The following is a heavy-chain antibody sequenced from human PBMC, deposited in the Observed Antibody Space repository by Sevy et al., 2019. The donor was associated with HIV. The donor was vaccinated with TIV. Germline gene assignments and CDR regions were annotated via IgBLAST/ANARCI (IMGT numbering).Heavy chain of an antibody. CDR2: IYYSGST. Sequence: SETLSLTCTVSGGSISSYYWSWIRQPPGKGLEWIGYIYYSGSTNYNPSLKSRVTISVDTSKNQFSLKLSSVTAADTAVYYCARDLKAYYYYYMDVWGKGTTVTVSS. CDR3: ARDLKAYYYYYMDV. J-gene: IGHJ6*03. CDR1: GGSISSYY. V-gene: IGHV4-59*01.